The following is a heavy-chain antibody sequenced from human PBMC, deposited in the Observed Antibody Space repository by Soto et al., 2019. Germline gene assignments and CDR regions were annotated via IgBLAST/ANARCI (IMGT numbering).Heavy chain of an antibody. CDR1: GGSISSTNW. D-gene: IGHD2-15*01. J-gene: IGHJ4*02. CDR3: ATLPPRIVVVVLPIPS. V-gene: IGHV4-4*02. Sequence: QVQLQQSGPRLARPSGTLSLTCVVSGGSISSTNWWTWVRQTPGKGLEWIGEVYHTGSTKYNPSLNNRATISLDKSHNQFSLNLKSVTAADTAVYYCATLPPRIVVVVLPIPSWGQGTLVTVSS. CDR2: VYHTGST.